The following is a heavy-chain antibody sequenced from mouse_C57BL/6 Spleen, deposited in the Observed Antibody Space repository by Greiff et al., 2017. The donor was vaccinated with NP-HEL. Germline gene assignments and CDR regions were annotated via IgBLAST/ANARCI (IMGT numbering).Heavy chain of an antibody. D-gene: IGHD1-1*01. CDR1: GYSFTSYY. CDR3: ARGGTTVSDY. V-gene: IGHV1-66*01. CDR2: IYPGSGNT. J-gene: IGHJ2*01. Sequence: QVQLKESGPELVKPGASVKISCKASGYSFTSYYIHWVKQRPGQGLEWIGWIYPGSGNTKYNEKFKGKATLTADTSSSTAYIQLSSLTSEDSAVYYCARGGTTVSDYWGQGTTLTVSS.